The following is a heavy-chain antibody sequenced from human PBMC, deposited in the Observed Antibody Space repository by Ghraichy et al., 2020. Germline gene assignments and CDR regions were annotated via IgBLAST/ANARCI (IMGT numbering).Heavy chain of an antibody. CDR1: GFTFSTYT. CDR2: LSYDGNNK. CDR3: ARDPTIFYSSSRTGQQYFDY. J-gene: IGHJ4*02. Sequence: GGSLRLSCAASGFTFSTYTMHWVRQAPGKGLEWVAVLSYDGNNKYYADSVKGRFIISRDTSKNTLYLQMNSLRAEDTAVYFCARDPTIFYSSSRTGQQYFDYWGQGTLVTVSS. D-gene: IGHD6-13*01. V-gene: IGHV3-30-3*01.